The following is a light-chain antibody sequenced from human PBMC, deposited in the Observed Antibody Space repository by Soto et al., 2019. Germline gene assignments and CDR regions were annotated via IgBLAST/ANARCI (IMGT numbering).Light chain of an antibody. Sequence: QSALTQPPSVSGAPGQRVTISCTGSSSNIGAPYDVHWYQHLPGTAPKLLIFGDNNRPSGVPDRFSGSKSGTSASLAITRLQAEDEADYYCQSYDISLHNYVFGTGTKLTVL. CDR2: GDN. V-gene: IGLV1-40*01. J-gene: IGLJ1*01. CDR1: SSNIGAPYD. CDR3: QSYDISLHNYV.